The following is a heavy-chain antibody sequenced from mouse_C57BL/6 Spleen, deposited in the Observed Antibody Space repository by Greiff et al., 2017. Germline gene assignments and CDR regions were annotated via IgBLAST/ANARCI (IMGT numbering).Heavy chain of an antibody. CDR3: ARYEYDGYYYAMDD. J-gene: IGHJ4*01. Sequence: ESGPGLVKPSQSLSLTCSVTGYSITSGYYWNWIRQFPGNKLEWMGYISYDGSNNYNPSLKNRISLTRYTSKNQFFLKLNSVTTEDTATYYCARYEYDGYYYAMDDWGQGTSVTVSS. CDR2: ISYDGSN. D-gene: IGHD2-4*01. V-gene: IGHV3-6*01. CDR1: GYSITSGYY.